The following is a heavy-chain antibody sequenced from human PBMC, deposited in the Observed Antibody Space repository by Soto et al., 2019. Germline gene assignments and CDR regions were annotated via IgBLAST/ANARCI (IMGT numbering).Heavy chain of an antibody. V-gene: IGHV5-51*01. CDR3: ARRKSGEQWLVPAFDI. CDR1: GYSFTSYW. Sequence: GESLKISCKGSGYSFTSYWIGWVRQMPGKGLEWMGIIYPGDSDTRYSPSFQGQVTISADKSISTAYLQWSSLKASDTAMYYCARRKSGEQWLVPAFDIWGQGTMVTVSS. J-gene: IGHJ3*02. D-gene: IGHD6-19*01. CDR2: IYPGDSDT.